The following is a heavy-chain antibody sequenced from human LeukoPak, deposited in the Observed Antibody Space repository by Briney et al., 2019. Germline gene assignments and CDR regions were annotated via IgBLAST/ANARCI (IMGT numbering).Heavy chain of an antibody. V-gene: IGHV1-18*01. CDR3: ARSRPVAGPGDWSFDI. CDR1: GYTFTRFG. J-gene: IGHJ2*01. Sequence: ASVKVSCKASGYTFTRFGISWVRQAPGQGLERMGWISAYNGNRNYAQRLQGRITMTRDTSTSTAYMELRSLRFDDTALYYCARSRPVAGPGDWSFDIWGRGTLVSVSS. D-gene: IGHD6-19*01. CDR2: ISAYNGNR.